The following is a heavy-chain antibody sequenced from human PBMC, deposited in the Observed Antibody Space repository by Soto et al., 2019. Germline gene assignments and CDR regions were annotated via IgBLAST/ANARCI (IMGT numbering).Heavy chain of an antibody. CDR2: ISTYNANT. V-gene: IGHV1-18*01. Sequence: SVKVSCKASGYIFSNYGISWVRQAPGQGLEWMGWISTYNANTYYAQKFQGRVTMTTDTSTSTAYMELRSLRSDDTAVFYCARERDGSSWSSAESLQYWGQGTLVTVSS. CDR1: GYIFSNYG. D-gene: IGHD6-13*01. CDR3: ARERDGSSWSSAESLQY. J-gene: IGHJ1*01.